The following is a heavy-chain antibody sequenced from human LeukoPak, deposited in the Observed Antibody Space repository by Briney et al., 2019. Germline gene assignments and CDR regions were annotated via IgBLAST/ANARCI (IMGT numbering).Heavy chain of an antibody. Sequence: GGSLRLSCAASGSTFSNYAMSWVRQAPGKGLEWVSDISGSGGSTYYADSVKGRFTTSRDNSKDTLDLQMNSLRAEDTAVYYCAKHPIVGATGNFDYWGQGTLVTVSS. CDR1: GSTFSNYA. J-gene: IGHJ4*02. V-gene: IGHV3-23*01. CDR2: ISGSGGST. CDR3: AKHPIVGATGNFDY. D-gene: IGHD1-26*01.